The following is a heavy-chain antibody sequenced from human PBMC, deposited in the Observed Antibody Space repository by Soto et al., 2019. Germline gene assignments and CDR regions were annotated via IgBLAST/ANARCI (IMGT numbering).Heavy chain of an antibody. CDR2: VSTSGRST. Sequence: GGSLRLSCSASGFTFSESTIYWVRQVPGKGLEAISAVSTSGRSTYYADSVKDRFRISRDNSKNTIYLQMGSLRPEDTARYYCVKQAHGLDGVAFDYWGRGTQVTVSS. D-gene: IGHD2-15*01. CDR1: GFTFSEST. V-gene: IGHV3-64D*06. J-gene: IGHJ4*01. CDR3: VKQAHGLDGVAFDY.